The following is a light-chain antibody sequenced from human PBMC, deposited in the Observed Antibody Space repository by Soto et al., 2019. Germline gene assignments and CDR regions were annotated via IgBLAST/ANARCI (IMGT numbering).Light chain of an antibody. CDR2: AAS. V-gene: IGKV3-15*01. J-gene: IGKJ1*01. Sequence: ELVMTQSPATLSASPGERATLSCRASQSVNTNLAWYQKKPGQAPTVLVYAASTRATGIPDRFSGSGSGTDFTLTISSLQPEDFALYYCQEYNDWPRGTFGQGTKVEVK. CDR3: QEYNDWPRGT. CDR1: QSVNTN.